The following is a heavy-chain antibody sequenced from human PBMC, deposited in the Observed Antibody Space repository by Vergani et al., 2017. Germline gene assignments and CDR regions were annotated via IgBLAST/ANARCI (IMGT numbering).Heavy chain of an antibody. CDR3: ARVNQYCSSTSCYLDY. D-gene: IGHD2-2*01. CDR2: IYYSGST. CDR1: GGSISSSSYY. V-gene: IGHV4-39*07. Sequence: QLQLQESGPGLVKPSETLSLTCTVSGGSISSSSYYWGWIRQPPGKGLEWIGSIYYSGSTYYNPSLKSRVTISVDTSKNQFSLKLSSVTAADTAVYYCARVNQYCSSTSCYLDYWGQGTLVTVSS. J-gene: IGHJ4*02.